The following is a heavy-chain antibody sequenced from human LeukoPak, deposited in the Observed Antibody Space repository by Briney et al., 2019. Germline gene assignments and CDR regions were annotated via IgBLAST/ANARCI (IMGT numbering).Heavy chain of an antibody. CDR3: ANLGRYYYDSSGIDY. CDR1: GGSISSGHY. J-gene: IGHJ4*02. Sequence: SETLSLTCTVSGGSISSGHYWSWIRQPAGKGLEWIGRVYTSGSTNYNPSLERRVTISIDTSKNQFSLRLSSVTAADTAVYYCANLGRYYYDSSGIDYWGQGTLVTVSS. V-gene: IGHV4-61*02. CDR2: VYTSGST. D-gene: IGHD3-22*01.